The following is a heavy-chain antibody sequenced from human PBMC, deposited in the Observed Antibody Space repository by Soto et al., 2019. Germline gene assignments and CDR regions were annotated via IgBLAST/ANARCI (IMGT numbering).Heavy chain of an antibody. V-gene: IGHV1-18*01. CDR2: ISAYNGNT. D-gene: IGHD5-12*01. CDR1: AYTFTSYG. J-gene: IGHJ4*02. CDR3: ARVRGGYALDY. Sequence: QVQLVQSGAEVKKPGASVKVSCKASAYTFTSYGIGWVRQAPGQGLEWMGWISAYNGNTNDAQKLQGRVTMTTDTSASTGDMELRSLTSDDTAVYYCARVRGGYALDYWGQGTLVTLSS.